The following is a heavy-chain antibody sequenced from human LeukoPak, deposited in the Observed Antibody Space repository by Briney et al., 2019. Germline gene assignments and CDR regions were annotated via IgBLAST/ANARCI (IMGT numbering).Heavy chain of an antibody. CDR2: IYYSGST. CDR1: GGSISSSGYY. Sequence: SETLSLTCTVSGGSISSSGYYWGWSRQPPGKGLEWIGSIYYSGSTHYNPSLESRVTMSVDTSKNQFSLKLNSVTAADTAVYYCARPFPSPLSSGLFEYWGQGTLVTVSS. CDR3: ARPFPSPLSSGLFEY. V-gene: IGHV4-39*01. D-gene: IGHD6-19*01. J-gene: IGHJ4*02.